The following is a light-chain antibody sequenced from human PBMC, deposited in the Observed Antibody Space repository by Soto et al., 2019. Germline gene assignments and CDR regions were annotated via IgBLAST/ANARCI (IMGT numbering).Light chain of an antibody. Sequence: DIQMTQSPSTLSASVGDRVTITCRASQSISNWLAWYQQKPGKAPKLLIYKASSLESGVPSRFSGSGSGTEVTLTISSLQPDDFATYYCQEYNTYSYTCGQGTKLEIK. J-gene: IGKJ2*01. V-gene: IGKV1-5*03. CDR3: QEYNTYSYT. CDR2: KAS. CDR1: QSISNW.